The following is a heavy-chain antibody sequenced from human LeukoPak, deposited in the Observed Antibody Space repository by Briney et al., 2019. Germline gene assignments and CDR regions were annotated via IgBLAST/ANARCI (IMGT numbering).Heavy chain of an antibody. CDR2: ISGSGGST. CDR1: GFTFSSYG. CDR3: ARGGYYDILTGYYNWFDP. Sequence: GGSLRLSCAASGFTFSSYGMSWVRQAPGKGLEWVSAISGSGGSTYYADSVKGRFTISRDNAKNSLYLQMNSLRAEDTAVYYCARGGYYDILTGYYNWFDPWGQGTLVTVSS. V-gene: IGHV3-23*01. D-gene: IGHD3-9*01. J-gene: IGHJ5*02.